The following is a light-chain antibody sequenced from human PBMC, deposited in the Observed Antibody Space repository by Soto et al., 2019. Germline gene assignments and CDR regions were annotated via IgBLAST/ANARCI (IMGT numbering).Light chain of an antibody. J-gene: IGKJ2*01. V-gene: IGKV1-33*01. Sequence: DIQMTQSPSSLSAAVGDRVTITCQASQDITDHLNWYQQKPGKAPNLLIYGASNLNTGVSSRFSGTQSGTDFTFTITSLQPEDIATYYCQQHDNLPFTFGQGTKVEI. CDR1: QDITDH. CDR3: QQHDNLPFT. CDR2: GAS.